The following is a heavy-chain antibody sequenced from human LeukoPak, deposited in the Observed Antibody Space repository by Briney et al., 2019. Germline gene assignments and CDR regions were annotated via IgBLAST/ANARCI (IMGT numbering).Heavy chain of an antibody. J-gene: IGHJ4*02. Sequence: SETLSLTCTVSGYSISSGYYWGWIRQTPGKGLEWIGSIHHSGSTDYNPSLKSRVTISLDTSKNQFSLKLSSVTAADTAVYYCARHEFMYFEHYFDYWGQGTLVTVSS. CDR1: GYSISSGYY. D-gene: IGHD3-9*01. CDR2: IHHSGST. V-gene: IGHV4-38-2*02. CDR3: ARHEFMYFEHYFDY.